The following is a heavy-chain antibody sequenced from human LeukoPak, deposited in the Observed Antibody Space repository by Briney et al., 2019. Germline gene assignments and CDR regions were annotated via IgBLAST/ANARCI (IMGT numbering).Heavy chain of an antibody. CDR1: GFTFGDYA. Sequence: GGSLRLSCTASGFTFGDYAMSWFRQAPGKGLEWVGFIRSKAYGGTTEYAASVKGRFTISRDDSKSIAYLQMNSLKTEDTAVYYCTTSSGYDPADAFDIWGQGTMATVSS. CDR3: TTSSGYDPADAFDI. CDR2: IRSKAYGGTT. D-gene: IGHD5-12*01. J-gene: IGHJ3*02. V-gene: IGHV3-49*03.